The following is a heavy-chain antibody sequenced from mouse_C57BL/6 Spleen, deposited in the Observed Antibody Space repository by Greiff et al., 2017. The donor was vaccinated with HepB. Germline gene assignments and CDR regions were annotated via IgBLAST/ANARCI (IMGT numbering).Heavy chain of an antibody. CDR2: IDPEDGET. CDR3: ARGYGSSWFAY. J-gene: IGHJ3*01. CDR1: GFNINAYY. D-gene: IGHD1-1*01. V-gene: IGHV14-2*01. Sequence: EVQLQESGAELVKPGASVKLSCTASGFNINAYYMHWVKQRTEQGLEWIGRIDPEDGETKYAPKFQGKATITADTSSNTAYLQLSSLTSEDTAVYYGARGYGSSWFAYWGQGTLVTVSA.